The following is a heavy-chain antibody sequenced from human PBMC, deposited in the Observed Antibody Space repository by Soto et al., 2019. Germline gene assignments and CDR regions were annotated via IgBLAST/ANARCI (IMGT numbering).Heavy chain of an antibody. CDR2: SNTDEHST. CDR3: ARFYYDSSGYVPSTYYYYYGLDV. V-gene: IGHV3-74*01. D-gene: IGHD3-22*01. J-gene: IGHJ6*02. CDR1: GFTFSSYW. Sequence: GGSLRLSCAASGFTFSSYWMDWVRPVTRKGLVWVSRSNTDEHSTNYADPGKGRFTNSRDNAKNSLYLQMNSLRAEDTAVYYCARFYYDSSGYVPSTYYYYYGLDVWGQGTTVTVSS.